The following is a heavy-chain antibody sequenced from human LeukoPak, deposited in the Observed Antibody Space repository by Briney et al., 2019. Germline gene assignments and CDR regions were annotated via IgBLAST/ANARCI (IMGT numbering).Heavy chain of an antibody. D-gene: IGHD5-18*01. CDR2: INHSGST. CDR3: ASFTVDTAMVAFDY. Sequence: SETLSLTCAVNGGSFSGYYWSWIRQPPGKGLEWIGEINHSGSTNYNPSLKSRDTISVDTSKNQFSLKLSSVTAADTAVYYCASFTVDTAMVAFDYWGQGTLVTVSS. CDR1: GGSFSGYY. V-gene: IGHV4-34*01. J-gene: IGHJ4*02.